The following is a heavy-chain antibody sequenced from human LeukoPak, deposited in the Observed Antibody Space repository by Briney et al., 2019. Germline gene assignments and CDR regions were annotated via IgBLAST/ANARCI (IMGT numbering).Heavy chain of an antibody. Sequence: SGGSLRLSCAASGFTFSSYAMSWVRQAPGKGLEWVSAISGSGGSTYYADSVKGRFTISRDNSKNTLYLQMNSLRAEDTAVYYCAKGPADSSGYYLDYWGQGTLVTVSS. CDR1: GFTFSSYA. D-gene: IGHD3-22*01. V-gene: IGHV3-23*01. CDR2: ISGSGGST. J-gene: IGHJ4*02. CDR3: AKGPADSSGYYLDY.